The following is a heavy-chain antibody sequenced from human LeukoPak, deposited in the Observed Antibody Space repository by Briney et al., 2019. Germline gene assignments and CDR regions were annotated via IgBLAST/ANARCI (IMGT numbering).Heavy chain of an antibody. V-gene: IGHV1-18*01. CDR3: ARDRTIAAAGTPDY. Sequence: ASVKVSCKASGYTFTSYGINWVRQAPGQGLEWMGWISAYNGNANYAQNLQGRVTMTTDTSTSAAYMELRSLRSDDTAMYYCARDRTIAAAGTPDYWVQGTLVTVSS. CDR1: GYTFTSYG. D-gene: IGHD6-13*01. J-gene: IGHJ4*02. CDR2: ISAYNGNA.